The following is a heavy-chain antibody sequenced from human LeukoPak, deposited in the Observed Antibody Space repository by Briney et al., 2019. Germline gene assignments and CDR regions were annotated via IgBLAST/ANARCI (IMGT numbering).Heavy chain of an antibody. CDR2: FSAYNGNT. V-gene: IGHV1-18*01. Sequence: ASVKVSRKASGYTFTSYGISWVRQAPGQGLEWMGWFSAYNGNTNYAQKLQGRVTMTRDTSISTAYMELSRLRSDDTAVYYCARGESDLYYYYMDVWGKGTTVTVSS. CDR1: GYTFTSYG. J-gene: IGHJ6*03. CDR3: ARGESDLYYYYMDV.